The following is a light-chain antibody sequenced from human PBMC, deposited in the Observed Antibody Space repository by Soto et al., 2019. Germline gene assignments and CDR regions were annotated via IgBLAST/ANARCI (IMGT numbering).Light chain of an antibody. Sequence: DILLTQSPATLSVSPGERATLACRASQSFHSNLAWYQQKPGQSPRLLIYGASTRATGIPARFSGSGSGTEFTLTISSLQSEDSAVYYCQQYNNWPPAITFGQGTRLEIK. CDR2: GAS. J-gene: IGKJ5*01. CDR3: QQYNNWPPAIT. V-gene: IGKV3-15*01. CDR1: QSFHSN.